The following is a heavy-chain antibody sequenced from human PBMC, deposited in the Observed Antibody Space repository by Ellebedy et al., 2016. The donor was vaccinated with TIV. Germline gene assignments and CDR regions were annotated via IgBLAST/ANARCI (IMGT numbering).Heavy chain of an antibody. J-gene: IGHJ4*02. Sequence: GESLKISCTASGFTFSSYAMSWVRQAPGKGLEWVSTISHTGSRTYYANSGEGRFIISRDNSKRTLYLQMNSLRAEDTAVYYCAKGRGGGSDSSAPRYYFDSWGLGTLVTVSS. V-gene: IGHV3-23*01. CDR2: ISHTGSRT. CDR3: AKGRGGGSDSSAPRYYFDS. D-gene: IGHD6-19*01. CDR1: GFTFSSYA.